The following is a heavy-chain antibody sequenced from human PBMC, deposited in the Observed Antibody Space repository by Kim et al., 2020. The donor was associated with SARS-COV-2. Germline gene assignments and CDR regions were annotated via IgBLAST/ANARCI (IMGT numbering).Heavy chain of an antibody. CDR1: GFTFSSYP. CDR2: IIYSGDTT. V-gene: IGHV3-23*01. CDR3: AKSAVAVSDYPGDVVEH. J-gene: IGHJ1*01. Sequence: GGSLRLSCAASGFTFSSYPMSWVRQAPGKGLEWVAAIIYSGDTTYYGDSVRGRFTISRDNSKSTLYVQMNSLKVEDSAVYYCAKSAVAVSDYPGDVVEHWGQGTLVPVS. D-gene: IGHD2-15*01.